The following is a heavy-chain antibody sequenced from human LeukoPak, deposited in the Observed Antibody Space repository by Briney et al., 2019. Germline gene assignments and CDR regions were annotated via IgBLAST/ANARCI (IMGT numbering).Heavy chain of an antibody. CDR2: TYYRYKWYN. Sequence: SQTLSLTCAISGDTVSSNSAAWHWIRQAPSRGLEWLGRTYYRYKWYNDYAVSVKSRITINPHTSKNQFSLQLNSVTPEDTAVYYCARSILYGWRTNWFDPWGQGTLVTVSS. J-gene: IGHJ5*02. D-gene: IGHD2-8*02. CDR3: ARSILYGWRTNWFDP. V-gene: IGHV6-1*01. CDR1: GDTVSSNSAA.